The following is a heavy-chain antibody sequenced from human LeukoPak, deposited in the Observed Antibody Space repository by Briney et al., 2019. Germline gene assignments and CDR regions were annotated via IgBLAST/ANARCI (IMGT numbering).Heavy chain of an antibody. Sequence: ASVKVSCKVSRYTLTELSMHWVRQAPGKGLEWMGGFDPEDGETIYAQKFQGRVTMTEDTSTDTAYMELSSLRSEDTAVYYCATRGGVGYGFDIWGQGTMVTVSS. V-gene: IGHV1-24*01. CDR1: RYTLTELS. J-gene: IGHJ3*02. D-gene: IGHD3-16*01. CDR2: FDPEDGET. CDR3: ATRGGVGYGFDI.